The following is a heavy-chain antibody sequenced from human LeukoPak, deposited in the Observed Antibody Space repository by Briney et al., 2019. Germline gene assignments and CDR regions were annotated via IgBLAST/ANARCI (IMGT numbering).Heavy chain of an antibody. CDR1: GGXISSYY. Sequence: SETLSLTCTVSGGXISSYYWSWIRQPPGKGLEWIGYIYYSGSTNYNPSLKSRVTISVDTSKNQFSLKLSSATAADTAVYYCARRYCSGGSCYSSLDYWGQGSLVTVSS. V-gene: IGHV4-59*08. D-gene: IGHD2-15*01. J-gene: IGHJ4*02. CDR3: ARRYCSGGSCYSSLDY. CDR2: IYYSGST.